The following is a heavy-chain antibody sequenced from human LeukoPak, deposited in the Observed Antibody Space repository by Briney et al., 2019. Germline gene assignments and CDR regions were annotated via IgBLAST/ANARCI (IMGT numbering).Heavy chain of an antibody. CDR2: IWYDGSNK. D-gene: IGHD2-21*01. J-gene: IGHJ6*02. V-gene: IGHV3-33*01. CDR1: GFTFSSYG. CDR3: AREAYCGGDCYDMDV. Sequence: RGSLRLSCAASGFTFSSYGMHWVRQAPGKGLEWVAVIWYDGSNKYYADSVKGRFTISRDNAKNSLYLQMNSLRAEDTAVYYCAREAYCGGDCYDMDVWGQGTTVTVSS.